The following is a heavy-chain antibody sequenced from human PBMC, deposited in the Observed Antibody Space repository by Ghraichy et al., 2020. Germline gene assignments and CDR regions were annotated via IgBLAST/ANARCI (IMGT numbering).Heavy chain of an antibody. D-gene: IGHD6-19*01. CDR1: GGSISSGGYY. Sequence: SETLSLTCTVSGGSISSGGYYWSWIRQHPGKGLEWIGYIYYSGSTYYNPSLKSRVTISVDTSKNQFSLKLSSVTAADTAVYYCAITSYIAVAGMVADYWGQGTLVTVSS. J-gene: IGHJ4*02. CDR2: IYYSGST. CDR3: AITSYIAVAGMVADY. V-gene: IGHV4-31*03.